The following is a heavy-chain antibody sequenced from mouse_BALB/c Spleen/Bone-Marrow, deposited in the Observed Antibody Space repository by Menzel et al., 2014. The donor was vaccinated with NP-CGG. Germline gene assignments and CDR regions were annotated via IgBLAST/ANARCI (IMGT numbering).Heavy chain of an antibody. CDR2: IRSGGSYT. CDR1: GFAFSDYD. V-gene: IGHV5-9*02. D-gene: IGHD2-4*01. J-gene: IGHJ2*01. CDR3: ARRSGYDYAFDY. Sequence: EVKLVESGGGSVKPGGSLKLSCAAFGFAFSDYDMSWVRQNPEKRLEWVATIRSGGSYTSYPDNMKGRFTISRDNARNTLYLQMSSLRSEDTALEYGARRSGYDYAFDYWGQGTTLTVSS.